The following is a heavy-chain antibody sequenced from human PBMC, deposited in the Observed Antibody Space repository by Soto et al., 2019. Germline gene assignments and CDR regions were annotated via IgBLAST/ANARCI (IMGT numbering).Heavy chain of an antibody. CDR1: GFTFTNYG. CDR3: EKRVDYSSSSDYFDY. J-gene: IGHJ4*02. Sequence: PGGSLRLSCGASGFTFTNYGMTWVRQAPGKGLEWVSSISDSGGTYYADSVKGRFTISRDNSKSTLYLQMNTLRAEDTAIYYCEKRVDYSSSSDYFDYWGQGTPVTVYS. CDR2: ISDSGGT. D-gene: IGHD6-6*01. V-gene: IGHV3-23*01.